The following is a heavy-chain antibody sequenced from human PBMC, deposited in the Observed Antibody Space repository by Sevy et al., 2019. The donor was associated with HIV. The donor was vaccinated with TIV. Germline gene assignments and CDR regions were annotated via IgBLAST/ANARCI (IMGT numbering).Heavy chain of an antibody. CDR1: GFTFSSYG. CDR2: ISYDGSNK. J-gene: IGHJ4*02. D-gene: IGHD3-16*01. Sequence: GGSLRLSCAASGFTFSSYGMHWVRQAPGKGLEWVAVISYDGSNKYYADSVKGRFTISRDNSKNTLYLQMNSLRAEDTAVYYCAKLCVDVRLGETEDYFDYWGQGTLVTVSS. V-gene: IGHV3-30*18. CDR3: AKLCVDVRLGETEDYFDY.